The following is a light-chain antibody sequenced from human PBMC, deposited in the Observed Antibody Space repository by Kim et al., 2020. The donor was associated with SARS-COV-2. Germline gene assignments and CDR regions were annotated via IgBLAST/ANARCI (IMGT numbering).Light chain of an antibody. V-gene: IGKV1-39*01. Sequence: SAVVGDRVTITCRASQSMSSYLKWYQQKPGKAPKLLIYAASSLQSGVPSRFSGSGSGTDFTLTISSLQPEDFATYYCQQSYSTPRTFGQGTKLEI. J-gene: IGKJ2*01. CDR3: QQSYSTPRT. CDR1: QSMSSY. CDR2: AAS.